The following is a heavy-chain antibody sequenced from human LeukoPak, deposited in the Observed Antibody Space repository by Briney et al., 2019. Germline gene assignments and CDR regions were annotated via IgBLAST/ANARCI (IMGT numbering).Heavy chain of an antibody. CDR1: GFTVSSNY. CDR3: ARDSPPGRYDSSGYSDY. V-gene: IGHV3-66*01. Sequence: QTGGSLRLSFAASGFTVSSNYMSWGRPAPGKGLGWGSVIYSGGSTYYADSVKGRFTISRDNSKNTLYLQMNSLRAEDTAVYYCARDSPPGRYDSSGYSDYWGQGTLVTVSS. D-gene: IGHD3-22*01. J-gene: IGHJ4*02. CDR2: IYSGGST.